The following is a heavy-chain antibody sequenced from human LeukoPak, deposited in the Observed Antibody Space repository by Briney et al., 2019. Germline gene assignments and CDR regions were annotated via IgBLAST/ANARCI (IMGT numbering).Heavy chain of an antibody. J-gene: IGHJ4*02. Sequence: PGGSLRLSCAVSGFTFSSHDMTWVRQAPGKGLEWVSSISSSSSYIYYADSVKGRFTISRDNAKNSLYLQMNSLRAEDTAVYHCASISSGWYWDYWGQGTLVTVSS. V-gene: IGHV3-21*01. CDR3: ASISSGWYWDY. CDR2: ISSSSSYI. CDR1: GFTFSSHD. D-gene: IGHD6-19*01.